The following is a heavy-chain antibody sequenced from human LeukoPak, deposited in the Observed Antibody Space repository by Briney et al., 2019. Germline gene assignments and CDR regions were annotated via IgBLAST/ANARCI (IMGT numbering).Heavy chain of an antibody. V-gene: IGHV3-33*06. D-gene: IGHD5-18*01. CDR2: IWYDGSNK. Sequence: PGRSLRLSCAASGFTFSSYGMHWVRQAPGKGLEWVAVIWYDGSNKYYADSVKGRFTNSRDNSKNTLYLQMNSLRAEDTAVYYCAKDNGGYSYGSDYWGQGTLVTVSS. CDR1: GFTFSSYG. CDR3: AKDNGGYSYGSDY. J-gene: IGHJ4*02.